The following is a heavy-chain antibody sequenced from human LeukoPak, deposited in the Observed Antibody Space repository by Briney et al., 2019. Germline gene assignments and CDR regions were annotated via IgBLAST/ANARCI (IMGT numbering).Heavy chain of an antibody. Sequence: ASVKVSCKASGYTFTSYGISWVRQAPGQGLEWMGWISAYNGNTNYAQKLQGRVTMTTDTSTSTAYMELRSLRSDDTAVYYCARFYLGAMVTFFDYWGQGTLVTVSS. CDR1: GYTFTSYG. V-gene: IGHV1-18*01. CDR3: ARFYLGAMVTFFDY. J-gene: IGHJ4*02. D-gene: IGHD5-18*01. CDR2: ISAYNGNT.